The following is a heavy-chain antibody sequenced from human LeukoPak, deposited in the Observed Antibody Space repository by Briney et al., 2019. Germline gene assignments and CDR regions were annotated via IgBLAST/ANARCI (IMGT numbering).Heavy chain of an antibody. Sequence: SETLSFTCAVYGGSLSGYYWSWIRQSPEKGLEWIAQINHSGNINYNPSLQSRLTISVDTSKSQFSLMLRSVTVADTAVYYCARRSYHLLYGYYYYYMDVWGKGTPVTVSS. CDR1: GGSLSGYY. CDR3: ARRSYHLLYGYYYYYMDV. J-gene: IGHJ6*03. D-gene: IGHD2-2*02. CDR2: INHSGNI. V-gene: IGHV4-34*01.